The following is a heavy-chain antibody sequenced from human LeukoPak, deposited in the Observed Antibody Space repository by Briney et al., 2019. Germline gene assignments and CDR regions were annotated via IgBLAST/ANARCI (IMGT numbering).Heavy chain of an antibody. V-gene: IGHV1-18*04. CDR1: GYTFTSYY. CDR3: ARETTVTKRLDY. CDR2: ISAYNGNT. Sequence: ASVKVSCKASGYTFTSYYMHWVRQAPGQGLEWMGWISAYNGNTNYAQKLQGRVTMTTDTSTSTAYMELRSLRSDDTAVYYCARETTVTKRLDYWGQGTLVTVSS. D-gene: IGHD4-17*01. J-gene: IGHJ4*02.